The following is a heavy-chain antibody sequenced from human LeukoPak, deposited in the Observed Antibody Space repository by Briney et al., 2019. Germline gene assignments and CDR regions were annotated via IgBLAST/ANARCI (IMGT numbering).Heavy chain of an antibody. CDR1: GGTFSSYA. CDR2: IIPIFGTA. Sequence: ASVKVSCKASGGTFSSYAISWVRQAPGQGLEWMGGIIPIFGTANYAQKFQGSVTITTDESTSTAYMELSSLRSEDTAVYYCASNLAVAGTGAGNWFDPWGQGTLVTVSS. V-gene: IGHV1-69*05. D-gene: IGHD6-19*01. J-gene: IGHJ5*02. CDR3: ASNLAVAGTGAGNWFDP.